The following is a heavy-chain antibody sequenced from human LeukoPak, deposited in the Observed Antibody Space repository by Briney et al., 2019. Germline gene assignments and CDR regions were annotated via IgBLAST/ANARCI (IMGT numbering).Heavy chain of an antibody. V-gene: IGHV4-34*01. CDR3: ARGVVGYCSSTSCYPYYYYYYGMDV. CDR2: IYLSGST. J-gene: IGHJ6*02. CDR1: GGSFSGYY. Sequence: SETLSLTRAVYGGSFSGYYWSGIRQPSGKGLEWVGEIYLSGSTHYNPSYKSHLTTPVDPSKNQSTLKLSSVTAADPAVYYGARGVVGYCSSTSCYPYYYYYYGMDVWGQGTTVTVSS. D-gene: IGHD2-2*01.